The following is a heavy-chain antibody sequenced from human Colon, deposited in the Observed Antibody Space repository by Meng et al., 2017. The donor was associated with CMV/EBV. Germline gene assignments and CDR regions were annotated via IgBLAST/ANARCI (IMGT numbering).Heavy chain of an antibody. D-gene: IGHD3-22*01. CDR2: INPNSGGT. V-gene: IGHV1-2*02. CDR3: ARDWYPGDRRGSFDY. J-gene: IGHJ4*02. Sequence: VQLGAELKNPGASGKVSCKASETTFTGYYMHGVRQAPGQGLEWMGWINPNSGGTNYAQKFQGRVTMTRDTSITTAYMELSRLRSDDTAVYYCARDWYPGDRRGSFDYWGQGTLVTVSS. CDR1: ETTFTGYY.